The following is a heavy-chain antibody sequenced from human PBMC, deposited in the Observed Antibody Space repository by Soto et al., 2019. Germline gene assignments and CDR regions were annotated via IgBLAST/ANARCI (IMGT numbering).Heavy chain of an antibody. CDR2: IIPIFGTA. CDR1: GGTFSSYA. V-gene: IGHV1-69*13. CDR3: ERGAYRNYSTLDYYYGMDV. D-gene: IGHD4-4*01. Sequence: SVKVSCKASGGTFSSYAISWVRQAPGQGLEWMGGIIPIFGTANYAQKFQGRVTITADESTSTAYMELSSLRSEDTAVYYCERGAYRNYSTLDYYYGMDVWGQGTTVTVSS. J-gene: IGHJ6*02.